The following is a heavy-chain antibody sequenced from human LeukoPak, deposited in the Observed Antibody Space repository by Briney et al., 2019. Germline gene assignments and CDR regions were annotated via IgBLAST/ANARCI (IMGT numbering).Heavy chain of an antibody. J-gene: IGHJ4*02. V-gene: IGHV4-39*07. Sequence: PSETLSLTCTVSGGSISSSSYYWGWIRQPPGKGLEWIGSIYYSGSTYYNPSLKSRVTISVDTSKNQLSVRLSSVTAADTAVYYCARAMAAGLGLSWGQGTLVTVSS. CDR1: GGSISSSSYY. D-gene: IGHD6-13*01. CDR3: ARAMAAGLGLS. CDR2: IYYSGST.